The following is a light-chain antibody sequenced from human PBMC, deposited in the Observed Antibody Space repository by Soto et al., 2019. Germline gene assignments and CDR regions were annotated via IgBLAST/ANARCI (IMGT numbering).Light chain of an antibody. J-gene: IGKJ1*01. Sequence: EIVMTQSPATLSVSPGERATLSCRAGQGVTTNFAWYQQKSGQSPRLLIYDVSIRATGVPARFSGTGSETDFTLTISGLQSEDSAVYYCQQYNNWPPWTFGQGTKVDI. V-gene: IGKV3-15*01. CDR2: DVS. CDR3: QQYNNWPPWT. CDR1: QGVTTN.